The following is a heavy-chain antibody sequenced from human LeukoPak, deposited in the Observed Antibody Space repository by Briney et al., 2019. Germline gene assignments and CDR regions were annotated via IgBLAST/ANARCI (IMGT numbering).Heavy chain of an antibody. CDR2: IYHSGST. Sequence: SETLSLTCTVAGGSISSYYWSWIRQPPGKGLEWIGSIYHSGSTNYNPSLKSRVTISVDTSKNQFSLKLRSVTAADTAVYYCARENGYKYDYWGQGTLVTVSS. CDR1: GGSISSYY. CDR3: ARENGYKYDY. V-gene: IGHV4-59*01. D-gene: IGHD5-24*01. J-gene: IGHJ4*02.